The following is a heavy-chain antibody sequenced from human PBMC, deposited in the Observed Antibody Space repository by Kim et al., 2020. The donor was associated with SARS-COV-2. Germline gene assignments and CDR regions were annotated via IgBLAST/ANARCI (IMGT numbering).Heavy chain of an antibody. D-gene: IGHD6-13*01. CDR2: INPNSGNT. Sequence: ASVKVSCKASGYTFSGYYMHWVRQAPGQGLEWLGRINPNSGNTNYAQKFQGRVTMTRDTSISTAYMELRSLRSDDTAVYYCARETQQLGFDYWGQGTLVT. J-gene: IGHJ4*02. V-gene: IGHV1-2*06. CDR3: ARETQQLGFDY. CDR1: GYTFSGYY.